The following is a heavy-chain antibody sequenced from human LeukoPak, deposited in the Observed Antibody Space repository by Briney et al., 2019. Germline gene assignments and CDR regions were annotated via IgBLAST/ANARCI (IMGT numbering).Heavy chain of an antibody. J-gene: IGHJ4*02. V-gene: IGHV4-34*01. CDR2: VNHSGRT. Sequence: SETLSLTCAVYGGSFSDYWWTWIRQSPGKGLEWIGEVNHSGRTNYNPSLKSRVSISVDRSKKQFSLKLSSVTAADTAVYYCARDSSSLYYFDYWGQGTLVTVSS. CDR1: GGSFSDYW. CDR3: ARDSSSLYYFDY. D-gene: IGHD6-13*01.